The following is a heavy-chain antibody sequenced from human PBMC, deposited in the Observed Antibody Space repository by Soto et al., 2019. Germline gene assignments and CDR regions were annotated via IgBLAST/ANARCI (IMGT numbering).Heavy chain of an antibody. CDR3: AKDRVYYGSGSLDY. CDR2: ISWNSGSI. CDR1: GFTFDDYA. V-gene: IGHV3-9*01. Sequence: EVQLVESGGGLVQPGRSPRLSCAASGFTFDDYAMHWVRQAPGKGLEWVSGISWNSGSIGYADSVKGRFTISRDNAKNSLYLQMNSLRAEDTALYYCAKDRVYYGSGSLDYWGQGTLVTVSS. D-gene: IGHD3-10*01. J-gene: IGHJ4*02.